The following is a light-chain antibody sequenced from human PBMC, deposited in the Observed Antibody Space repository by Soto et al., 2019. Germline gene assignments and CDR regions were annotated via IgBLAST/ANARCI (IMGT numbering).Light chain of an antibody. J-gene: IGKJ3*01. V-gene: IGKV1-39*01. CDR3: QRGYSIPFT. CDR2: GAS. Sequence: DIQMTQSPSSLSASVGDRVTITCRASQDIGKYLNWYQQKPGKAPRLLIYGASTLQSGVPSRFGGSGSGTEFTLTITSLQSEDFATYYCQRGYSIPFTFGPGTTVDI. CDR1: QDIGKY.